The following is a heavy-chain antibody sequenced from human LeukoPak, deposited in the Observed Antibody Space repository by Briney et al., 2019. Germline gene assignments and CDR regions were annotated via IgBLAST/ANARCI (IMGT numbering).Heavy chain of an antibody. J-gene: IGHJ4*02. Sequence: SETLSLTCTVSGGSISSYYWSWIRQPPGKGLEWIGYIYYSGSTNYNPSLKSRVTISVDTSKNQFSLKLSPVTAADTAVYYCARCKGGYDCDSWGQGTLVTVSS. D-gene: IGHD5-12*01. V-gene: IGHV4-59*08. CDR2: IYYSGST. CDR1: GGSISSYY. CDR3: ARCKGGYDCDS.